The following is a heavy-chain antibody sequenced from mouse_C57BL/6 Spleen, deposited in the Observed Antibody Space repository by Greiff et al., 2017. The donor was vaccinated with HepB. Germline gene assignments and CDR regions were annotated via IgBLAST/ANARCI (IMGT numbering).Heavy chain of an antibody. D-gene: IGHD3-1*01. CDR3: ARKGARSDYFDY. Sequence: QVHVKQSGTELVKPGASVKLSCKASGYTFTSYWMHWVKQRPGQGLEWIGNINPSNGGTNYNEKFKSKATLTVDKSSSTAYMQLSSLTSEDSAVYYCARKGARSDYFDYWGQGTTLTVSS. CDR2: INPSNGGT. CDR1: GYTFTSYW. J-gene: IGHJ2*01. V-gene: IGHV1-53*01.